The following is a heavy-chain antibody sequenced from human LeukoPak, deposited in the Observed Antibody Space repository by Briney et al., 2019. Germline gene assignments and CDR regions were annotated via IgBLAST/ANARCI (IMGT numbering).Heavy chain of an antibody. Sequence: GGSLRLSCAASGFTFSSYAMSWVRQAPGKGLEWVSAISGSGGSTYYADSVKGRFTISRDNSKNTLYLQMNSLRAEDTAVYYCAKDRSSTSRDNMGYYYMDVWGKGTTVTVSS. D-gene: IGHD2-2*02. V-gene: IGHV3-23*01. CDR1: GFTFSSYA. CDR3: AKDRSSTSRDNMGYYYMDV. J-gene: IGHJ6*03. CDR2: ISGSGGST.